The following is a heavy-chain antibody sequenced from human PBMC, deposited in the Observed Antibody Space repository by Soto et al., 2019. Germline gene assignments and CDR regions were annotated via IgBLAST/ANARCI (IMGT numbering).Heavy chain of an antibody. J-gene: IGHJ4*02. Sequence: PGGSLRLSCAASGFTFNNYLFHWARQAPGEGLEWVAVIWDHVDSDLYADSVKGRFTISRDNPKNTLYLQMNSLRAEDTAVYYCAKGGGYPRWGQGTLVTVSS. CDR3: AKGGGYPR. D-gene: IGHD3-16*02. CDR1: GFTFNNYL. CDR2: IWDHVDSD. V-gene: IGHV3-30-3*01.